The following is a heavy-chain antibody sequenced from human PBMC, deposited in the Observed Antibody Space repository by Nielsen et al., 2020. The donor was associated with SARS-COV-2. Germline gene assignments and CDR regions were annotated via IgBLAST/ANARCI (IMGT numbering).Heavy chain of an antibody. Sequence: GESLKISCAASGFTFSDYYMSWIRQAPGKGLEWVSYISSGSSYTNYADSVKGRFTISRDNAKNSLYLQMNSLRAEDTAVYYCAREGGMNWFDPWGQGTLVTVSS. CDR1: GFTFSDYY. V-gene: IGHV3-11*05. J-gene: IGHJ5*02. CDR3: AREGGMNWFDP. CDR2: ISSGSSYT.